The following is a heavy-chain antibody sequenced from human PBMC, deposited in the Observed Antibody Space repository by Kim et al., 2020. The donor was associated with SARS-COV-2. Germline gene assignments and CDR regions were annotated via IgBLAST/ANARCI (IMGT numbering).Heavy chain of an antibody. CDR3: SRFTYTVAGDY. CDR1: GFTFSDYW. CDR2: ITGDGSGT. V-gene: IGHV3-74*01. Sequence: GGSLRLSCAASGFTFSDYWMHWVRQAPGKGLVWVSRITGDGSGTSYADSVKGRFTISRDNAKNTLYLQMNSLRAEDTALYYCSRFTYTVAGDYWGQGTLV. D-gene: IGHD5-12*01. J-gene: IGHJ4*02.